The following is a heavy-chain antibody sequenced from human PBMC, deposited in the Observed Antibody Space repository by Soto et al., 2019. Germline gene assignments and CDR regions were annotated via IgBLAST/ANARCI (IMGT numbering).Heavy chain of an antibody. CDR3: ARDRVESGYPEYFQH. V-gene: IGHV3-53*01. CDR1: GFTVSSNY. Sequence: PGGSLRLSCAASGFTVSSNYMSWVRQAPGKGLEWVSDIYSGGSTYYADSEKGRFTISRDNFKNTLYLQMNSLIAEDTAVYYCARDRVESGYPEYFQHWGQGTLVTVSS. D-gene: IGHD3-22*01. J-gene: IGHJ1*01. CDR2: IYSGGST.